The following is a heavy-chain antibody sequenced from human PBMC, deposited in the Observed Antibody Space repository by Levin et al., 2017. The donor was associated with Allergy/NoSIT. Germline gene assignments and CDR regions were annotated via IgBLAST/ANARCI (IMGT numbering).Heavy chain of an antibody. Sequence: KISCKASGGTFSSYAISWVRQAPGQGLEWMGGIIPIFGTANYAQKFQGRVTITADESTSTAYMELSSLRSEDTAVYYCATETTVTENDAFDSWGQGTMVTVSS. CDR1: GGTFSSYA. J-gene: IGHJ3*02. V-gene: IGHV1-69*01. CDR2: IIPIFGTA. CDR3: ATETTVTENDAFDS. D-gene: IGHD4-17*01.